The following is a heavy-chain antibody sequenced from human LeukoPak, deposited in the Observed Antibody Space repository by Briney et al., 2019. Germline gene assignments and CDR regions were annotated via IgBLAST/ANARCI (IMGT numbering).Heavy chain of an antibody. V-gene: IGHV4-34*01. CDR3: ARSNYYDSSGYQGLYNWFDP. Sequence: SETLSLTCAVYGGSFSGYYWSWIRQPPGKGLEWIGEINHSGSTNYNPSLKSRVTISVDTSKTQFSLKLSSVTAADTAVYYCARSNYYDSSGYQGLYNWFDPWGQGTLVTVSS. D-gene: IGHD3-22*01. CDR1: GGSFSGYY. CDR2: INHSGST. J-gene: IGHJ5*02.